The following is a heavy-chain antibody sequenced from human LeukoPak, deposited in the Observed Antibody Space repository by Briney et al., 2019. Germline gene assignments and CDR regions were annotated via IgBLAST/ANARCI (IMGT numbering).Heavy chain of an antibody. J-gene: IGHJ6*03. Sequence: GGSLRLSCAASGFTFDDYGRSWVRQAPGKGLEWVSGINWNGGSTGYADSVKGRFTIFRDHAKNSLYLQMNLLRAEDTALYYCARDLYYYDSSGYDDPYYYYYMDVWGKGTTVTVSS. V-gene: IGHV3-20*04. CDR3: ARDLYYYDSSGYDDPYYYYYMDV. D-gene: IGHD3-22*01. CDR2: INWNGGST. CDR1: GFTFDDYG.